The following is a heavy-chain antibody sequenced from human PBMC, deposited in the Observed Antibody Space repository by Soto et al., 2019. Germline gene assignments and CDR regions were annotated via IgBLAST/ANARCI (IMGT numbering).Heavy chain of an antibody. CDR3: ARGYTGGWSRGGYFDY. D-gene: IGHD6-19*01. V-gene: IGHV3-48*03. CDR2: ISSSGSTK. CDR1: GFTFISNE. Sequence: EVQLVESGGGLVQPGGSLRLSCAASGFTFISNEMNWVRQAPGKGLEWISYISSSGSTKYYADSVKGRFTISRDNAMNSLFLKMNSLTVEDRAVYYCARGYTGGWSRGGYFDYWGQGALVTVSS. J-gene: IGHJ4*02.